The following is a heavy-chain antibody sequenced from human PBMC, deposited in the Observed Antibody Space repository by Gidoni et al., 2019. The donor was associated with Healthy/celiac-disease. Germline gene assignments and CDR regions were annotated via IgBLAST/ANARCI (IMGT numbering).Heavy chain of an antibody. V-gene: IGHV3-23*01. CDR1: GFTFSSYA. Sequence: EVQLLESGGGLVQPGGSLRLSCAASGFTFSSYAMSWVRQAPGKGLEWVSAISGSGGSTYYADSVKGRFTISRDNSKNTLYLQMNSLRAEDTAVYYCAKSTPDGYCSGGSCYWDYFDYWGQGTLVTVSS. CDR2: ISGSGGST. J-gene: IGHJ4*02. CDR3: AKSTPDGYCSGGSCYWDYFDY. D-gene: IGHD2-15*01.